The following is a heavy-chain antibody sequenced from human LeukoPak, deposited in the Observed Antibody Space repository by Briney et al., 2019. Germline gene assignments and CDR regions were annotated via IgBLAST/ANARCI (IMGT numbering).Heavy chain of an antibody. CDR1: GFTFSSYW. Sequence: SGGSLRLSCAASGFTFSSYWMHWVRQAPGKGLVWVSRINSDGSSPIYADSVKGRFTISRANAKNTLYLQMNSLRAEDTAVYYCASVNGGNQPFDSWGQGTLVTVSS. J-gene: IGHJ4*02. D-gene: IGHD4-23*01. CDR2: INSDGSSP. V-gene: IGHV3-74*01. CDR3: ASVNGGNQPFDS.